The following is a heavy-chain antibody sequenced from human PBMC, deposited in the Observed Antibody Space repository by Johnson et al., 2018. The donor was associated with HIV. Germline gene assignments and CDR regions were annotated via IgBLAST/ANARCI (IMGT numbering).Heavy chain of an antibody. Sequence: QMQLVESGGGVVQPGRSLRLSCAASGFTFSNYGMHWVRQAPGKGLEWVAVISYDGSNKYYADSVTGRFTISSDISKNTLYLQMNRLRAEDTAVYYCGKGGYCSGGSCYPDAFDIWGQGTMVTVSS. CDR3: GKGGYCSGGSCYPDAFDI. J-gene: IGHJ3*02. CDR2: ISYDGSNK. D-gene: IGHD2-15*01. V-gene: IGHV3-30*05. CDR1: GFTFSNYG.